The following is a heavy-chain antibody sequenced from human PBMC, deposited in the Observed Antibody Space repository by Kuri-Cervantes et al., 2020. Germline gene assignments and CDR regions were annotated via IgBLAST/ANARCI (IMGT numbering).Heavy chain of an antibody. Sequence: SQTLSLTCAVYGGSFNDFYWTWIRQPPGKGLEWIGEINHSGNTYYSPSLKSRVTISVDTSKNQFSLKLRSVTAADTAVYYCARGEQLHYFDYWGQGTLVTVSS. D-gene: IGHD6-13*01. V-gene: IGHV4-34*01. J-gene: IGHJ4*02. CDR3: ARGEQLHYFDY. CDR2: INHSGNT. CDR1: GGSFNDFY.